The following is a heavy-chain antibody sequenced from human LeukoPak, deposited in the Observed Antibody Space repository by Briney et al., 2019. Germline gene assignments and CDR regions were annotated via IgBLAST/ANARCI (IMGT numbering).Heavy chain of an antibody. CDR2: ISWNSGTI. Sequence: GGSLRLSCAASGFIFDHYAMHWVRQAPGKGLEWVSGISWNSGTIGYADSVKGRFTISRDNSKTSLYLQMNSLRAEDTALYYCAKINAQWLNYYYFYMDVWGKGTTVTVSS. CDR3: AKINAQWLNYYYFYMDV. CDR1: GFIFDHYA. J-gene: IGHJ6*03. D-gene: IGHD6-19*01. V-gene: IGHV3-9*01.